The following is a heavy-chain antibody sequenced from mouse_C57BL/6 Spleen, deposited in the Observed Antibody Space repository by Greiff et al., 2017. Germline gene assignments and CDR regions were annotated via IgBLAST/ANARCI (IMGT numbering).Heavy chain of an antibody. CDR3: TTVYYGEFAY. CDR1: GFNIKDYY. V-gene: IGHV14-1*01. J-gene: IGHJ3*01. CDR2: IDPEDGDT. Sequence: VQLKQSGAELVRPGASVKLSCTASGFNIKDYYMHWVKQRPEQGLEWIGRIDPEDGDTEYAPKFQGKATMTADTSSNTASLQVSSLTSEDTAVYYCTTVYYGEFAYWGQGTLVTVSA. D-gene: IGHD1-1*01.